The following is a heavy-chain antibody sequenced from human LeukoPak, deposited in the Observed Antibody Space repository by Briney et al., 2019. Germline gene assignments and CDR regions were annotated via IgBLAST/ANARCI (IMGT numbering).Heavy chain of an antibody. V-gene: IGHV4-39*01. CDR3: ARQSGVGTIVVTITTTTFES. CDR2: FYYGGNT. J-gene: IGHJ4*02. Sequence: SETLSLTCTVSGASVSSGPYYWGWIRQTPGRGLEWIGTFYYGGNTYYNPSLKSRLTISVDTSKNQFSLTLTSVIAADTGVYYCARQSGVGTIVVTITTTTFESWGQGTLVTVST. D-gene: IGHD4-23*01. CDR1: GASVSSGPYY.